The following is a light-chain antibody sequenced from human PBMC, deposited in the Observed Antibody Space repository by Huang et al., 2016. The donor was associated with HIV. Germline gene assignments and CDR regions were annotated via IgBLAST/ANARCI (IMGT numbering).Light chain of an antibody. CDR3: QQSSSPPPT. CDR1: QSVTKY. CDR2: GAS. J-gene: IGKJ3*01. V-gene: IGKV1-39*01. Sequence: DIQMTQSPSSLSASVGDRVTITCRATQSVTKYLNWYQQKPGKAPRRLIYGASSLQTGVPSRFSGSGSGTDFTLTISSLQPEDFATYYCQQSSSPPPTFGPGTKVDIK.